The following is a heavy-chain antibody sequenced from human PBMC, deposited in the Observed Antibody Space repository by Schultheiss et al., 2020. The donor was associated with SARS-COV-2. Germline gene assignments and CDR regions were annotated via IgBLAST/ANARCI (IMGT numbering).Heavy chain of an antibody. CDR1: GGSISSGDYY. CDR2: IYYSGST. Sequence: SQTLSLTCTVSGGSISSGDYYWSWVRQPPGKGLEWIGYIYYSGSTYYNPSLKSRVTISVDTSKYQFSLRLSSVTAADTAVYYCARVIWSGYYFDYWGQGTLVTVSS. J-gene: IGHJ4*02. V-gene: IGHV4-30-4*01. CDR3: ARVIWSGYYFDY. D-gene: IGHD3-3*01.